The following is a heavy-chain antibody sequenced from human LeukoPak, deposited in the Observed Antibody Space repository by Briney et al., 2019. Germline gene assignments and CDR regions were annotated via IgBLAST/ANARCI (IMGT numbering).Heavy chain of an antibody. Sequence: PGGSLRLSCAASGFTFSNFAMSWVCQAPGQGLEWVSTMSGRGGSTDNADSVKGRFTISRDNSKNTLYLQMNTPRVEDTAVYYCAKDPVNWGQDSGTFDIWGQGTMVTVSS. V-gene: IGHV3-23*01. CDR1: GFTFSNFA. J-gene: IGHJ3*02. D-gene: IGHD3-16*01. CDR3: AKDPVNWGQDSGTFDI. CDR2: MSGRGGST.